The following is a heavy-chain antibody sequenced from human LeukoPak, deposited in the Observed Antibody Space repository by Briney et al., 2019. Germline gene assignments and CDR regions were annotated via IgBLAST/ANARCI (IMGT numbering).Heavy chain of an antibody. CDR1: GYTFTGYY. D-gene: IGHD2-2*01. Sequence: ASVKVSCKASGYTFTGYYMHWVRQAPGQGLEWMGWINPNSGGTNYAPKFQGRVTMTRDTSISTAYMELSRLRSDDTAMYYCARDGGVVPAAALLYGMDVWGQGTTVTVSS. CDR3: ARDGGVVPAAALLYGMDV. J-gene: IGHJ6*02. V-gene: IGHV1-2*02. CDR2: INPNSGGT.